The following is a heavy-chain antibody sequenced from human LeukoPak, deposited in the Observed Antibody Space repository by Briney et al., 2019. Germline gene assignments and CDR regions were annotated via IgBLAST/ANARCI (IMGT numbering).Heavy chain of an antibody. CDR1: GASIDGHY. CDR3: ARLSRVAVAGSYGYHSMDV. CDR2: VYYSGSI. J-gene: IGHJ6*02. Sequence: SETLSLTCTVSGASIDGHYWSWIRLPPGKGLEWIGFVYYSGSISYNPSPKSRVTISADTSNNQFSLKLDSVTAADTAVYYCARLSRVAVAGSYGYHSMDVWGRGTTVTVSS. D-gene: IGHD6-19*01. V-gene: IGHV4-59*11.